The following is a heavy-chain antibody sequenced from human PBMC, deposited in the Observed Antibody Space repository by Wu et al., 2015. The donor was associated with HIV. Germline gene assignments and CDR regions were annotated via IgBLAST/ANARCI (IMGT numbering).Heavy chain of an antibody. CDR3: AATYFESRGDAFDI. CDR2: INLNSGAT. CDR1: GFIFTSYY. J-gene: IGHJ3*02. V-gene: IGHV1-2*02. D-gene: IGHD3-9*01. Sequence: QVHLVQSGAEVKKPGASANVSCKSSGFIFTSYYMYWVRQAPGQGLEWMGSINLNSGATNYAQKFQGRVTMTRDTSINTAHMDLSSLRSDDTAMYYCAATYFESRGDAFDIWGPGTMVTVSS.